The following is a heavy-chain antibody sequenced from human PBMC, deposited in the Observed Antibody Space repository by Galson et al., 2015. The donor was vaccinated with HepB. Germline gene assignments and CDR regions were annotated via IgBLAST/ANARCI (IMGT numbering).Heavy chain of an antibody. J-gene: IGHJ4*02. Sequence: SLRLSCAASGFTVSSSYMSWVRQAPGKGLEWVSVIYSGGSTYYADSVKGRFTISRDNSKNTLYLQMNSLRAEDTAIYYCARGYSGYESDYWGQGTLVTVSS. D-gene: IGHD5-12*01. V-gene: IGHV3-53*01. CDR3: ARGYSGYESDY. CDR2: IYSGGST. CDR1: GFTVSSSY.